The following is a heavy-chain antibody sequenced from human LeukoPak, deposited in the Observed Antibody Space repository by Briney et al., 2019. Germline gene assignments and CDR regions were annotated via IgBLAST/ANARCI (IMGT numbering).Heavy chain of an antibody. V-gene: IGHV3-48*02. Sequence: GGSLRLSCAASGFTFSSYSMNWVRQAPGKGLEWVSYISSSSSTIYYADSVKGRFTTSTDNDKNLLYMHMNSLRDEDTAVYYCARIPGATLNDSWGQGTLVTVSS. CDR2: ISSSSSTI. CDR3: ARIPGATLNDS. J-gene: IGHJ4*02. CDR1: GFTFSSYS. D-gene: IGHD1-26*01.